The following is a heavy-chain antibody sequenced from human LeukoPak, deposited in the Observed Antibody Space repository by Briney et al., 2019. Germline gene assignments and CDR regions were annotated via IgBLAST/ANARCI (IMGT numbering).Heavy chain of an antibody. D-gene: IGHD2-15*01. CDR3: AREGRKSRGVDIVRKKETGYYYYMDV. CDR2: IKQDGGHK. CDR1: GFTFRNNW. J-gene: IGHJ6*03. V-gene: IGHV3-7*01. Sequence: GGSLRLSCAASGFTFRNNWMSWVRQAPGKGLEWVANIKQDGGHKNYVVSVKGRFTISRDNAKNSLSLQMNSLRAEDTAVYYCAREGRKSRGVDIVRKKETGYYYYMDVWGKGTTVTVSS.